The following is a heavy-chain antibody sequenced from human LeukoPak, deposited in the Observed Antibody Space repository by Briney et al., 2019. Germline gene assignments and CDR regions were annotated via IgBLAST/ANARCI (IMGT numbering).Heavy chain of an antibody. V-gene: IGHV3-23*01. CDR3: ARDFGYSYGHYYYYYMDV. Sequence: GGSLRLSCAASGFTFSSYAMSWVRQAPGKGLEWVSAISGSGGSTYYADSVKGRFTFSRDNSKNTLYLQMNSLRAEDTAVYYCARDFGYSYGHYYYYYMDVWGKGTTVTVSS. D-gene: IGHD5-18*01. CDR1: GFTFSSYA. J-gene: IGHJ6*03. CDR2: ISGSGGST.